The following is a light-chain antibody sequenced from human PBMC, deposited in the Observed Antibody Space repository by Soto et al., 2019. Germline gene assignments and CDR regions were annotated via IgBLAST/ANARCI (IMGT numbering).Light chain of an antibody. J-gene: IGKJ4*01. Sequence: EIVLTQSPATLSLSPGERATLSCRASQSVSSYLAWYQQKPGQAPRLLIYDASNGATGIPARFSGSGSGTDFTLTISRLEPEDFPVYYCKKGLTFGGGTKVEIK. CDR3: KKGLT. CDR1: QSVSSY. CDR2: DAS. V-gene: IGKV3-11*01.